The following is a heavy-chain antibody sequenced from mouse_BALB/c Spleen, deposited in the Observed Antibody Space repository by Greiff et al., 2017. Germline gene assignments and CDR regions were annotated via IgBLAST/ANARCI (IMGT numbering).Heavy chain of an antibody. CDR2: ISSGSSTI. J-gene: IGHJ3*01. Sequence: EVQRVESGGGLVQPGGSRKLSCAASGFTFSSFGMHWVRQAPEKGLEWVAYISSGSSTIYYADTVKGRFTISRDNPKNTLFLQMTSLRSEDTAMYYCARGEGGFAYWGQGTLVTVSA. CDR1: GFTFSSFG. V-gene: IGHV5-17*02. CDR3: ARGEGGFAY.